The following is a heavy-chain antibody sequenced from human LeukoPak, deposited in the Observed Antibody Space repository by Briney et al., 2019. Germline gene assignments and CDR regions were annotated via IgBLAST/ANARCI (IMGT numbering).Heavy chain of an antibody. Sequence: SGTLSLTCAVYGGSFSGYYWSWIRQPPGKGLEWIGEINHSGSTNYNPSLKSRVTISVDTSKNQFSLKLSSVTAADTAVYYCARGYYDSSGYLSYLRLNWFDPWGQGTLVTVSS. D-gene: IGHD3-22*01. V-gene: IGHV4-34*01. CDR1: GGSFSGYY. CDR3: ARGYYDSSGYLSYLRLNWFDP. J-gene: IGHJ5*02. CDR2: INHSGST.